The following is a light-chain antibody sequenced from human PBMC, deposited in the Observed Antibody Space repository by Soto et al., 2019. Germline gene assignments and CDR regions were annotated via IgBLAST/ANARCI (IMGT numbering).Light chain of an antibody. V-gene: IGKV2-28*01. Sequence: DIVMTQSPLSLPVTPGEPASISCRSSQSVMHSNGYNALDWYLQKPGQSPQVLIYLGSNRAPGVPDRFSGSGSGTDFTLKISRVEAEDVGVYYCMQALQTRTFGQGTKVEIK. J-gene: IGKJ1*01. CDR2: LGS. CDR1: QSVMHSNGYNA. CDR3: MQALQTRT.